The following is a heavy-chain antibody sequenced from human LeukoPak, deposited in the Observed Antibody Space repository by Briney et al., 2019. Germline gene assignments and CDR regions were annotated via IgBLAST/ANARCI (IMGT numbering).Heavy chain of an antibody. CDR1: GYSFIRYW. V-gene: IGHV5-51*01. CDR2: IYPGDSDT. D-gene: IGHD6-13*01. J-gene: IGHJ6*02. Sequence: GESLKISCKGSGYSFIRYWIGWVRQMPGKGLEWMGIIYPGDSDTRYSPSFQGQVTISADKSTSTAYLQWSSLEASDTAMYYCARAGAGQYSSSWYAGGMDVWGQGTTVTVSS. CDR3: ARAGAGQYSSSWYAGGMDV.